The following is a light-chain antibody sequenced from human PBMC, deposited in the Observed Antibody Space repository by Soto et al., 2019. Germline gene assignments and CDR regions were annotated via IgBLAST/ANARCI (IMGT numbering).Light chain of an antibody. J-gene: IGKJ2*01. CDR1: QTISSSY. CDR2: GTF. CDR3: QQYGRSPYT. Sequence: EIVLTQSPGTLSLSPGERVTLSCRASQTISSSYLAWYQQKPGQAPRLLIYGTFSRATGIPDRFSGSRSGTDFTLTLSRLEPEDFAVYFCQQYGRSPYTFGQGTKLEI. V-gene: IGKV3-20*01.